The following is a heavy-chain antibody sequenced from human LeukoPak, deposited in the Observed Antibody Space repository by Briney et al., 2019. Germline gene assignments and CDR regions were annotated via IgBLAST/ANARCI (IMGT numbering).Heavy chain of an antibody. CDR3: ARDQGYTTSWYDY. Sequence: PGGSLRLSCAASGFSFSDYYMSWIRQAPGKGLEWLSYITSSSSFTNYADSVKGRFTVSRDNAKNSLYLQLNSLRAEDTAIYYCARDQGYTTSWYDYWGQGTLVTVSS. J-gene: IGHJ4*02. D-gene: IGHD6-13*01. CDR1: GFSFSDYY. V-gene: IGHV3-11*06. CDR2: ITSSSSFT.